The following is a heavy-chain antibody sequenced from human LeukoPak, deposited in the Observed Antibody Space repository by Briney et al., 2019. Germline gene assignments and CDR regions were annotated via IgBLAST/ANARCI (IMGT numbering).Heavy chain of an antibody. J-gene: IGHJ4*02. Sequence: ASVKVSCKASGHTFTSYYIHWVRQAPGQGLEWMGIINPSGGSTSYAQKFQGRVTMTRAMSTSTVYMDLSSLRSDDTAVYYCATVRTGEGYFDYWGQGTLVTVSS. CDR2: INPSGGST. D-gene: IGHD7-27*01. V-gene: IGHV1-46*01. CDR3: ATVRTGEGYFDY. CDR1: GHTFTSYY.